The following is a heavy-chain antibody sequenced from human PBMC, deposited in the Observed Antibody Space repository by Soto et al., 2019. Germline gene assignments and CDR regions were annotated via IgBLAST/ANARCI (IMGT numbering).Heavy chain of an antibody. CDR2: ISSSSSTI. Sequence: EVQLVESGGGLVQPGGSLRLSCAASGFTFSSYSMNWVRQAPGKGLEWVSYISSSSSTIYYADSVKGRFTISRDNAKNSLYLQMNSLRDEDTAVYYCARDRSIRRDQLRFLPLDYWGQGTLVTVSS. V-gene: IGHV3-48*02. D-gene: IGHD3-3*01. CDR1: GFTFSSYS. CDR3: ARDRSIRRDQLRFLPLDY. J-gene: IGHJ4*02.